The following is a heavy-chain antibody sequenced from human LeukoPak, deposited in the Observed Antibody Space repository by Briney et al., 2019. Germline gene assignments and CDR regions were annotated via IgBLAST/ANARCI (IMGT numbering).Heavy chain of an antibody. J-gene: IGHJ4*02. CDR1: GFTFGDYA. V-gene: IGHV3-49*04. CDR3: TRAAAAVSDY. CDR2: IRGKAYGGTT. D-gene: IGHD6-13*01. Sequence: PGGSLRLSCTASGFTFGDYAMSWVRQAPGKGLEWVGFIRGKAYGGTTEYAASVKGRFTISRDDSKSIAYLQMNSLKTEDTAVYYCTRAAAAVSDYWGQGTLVTVSS.